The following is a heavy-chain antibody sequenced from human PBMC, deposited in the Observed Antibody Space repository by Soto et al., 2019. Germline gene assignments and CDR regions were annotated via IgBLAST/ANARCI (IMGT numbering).Heavy chain of an antibody. V-gene: IGHV3-7*01. Sequence: EVQLVESGGGLVQPGGSLRLSCAASGFTFSSYWMSWVRQAPGKGLEWVANIKQDGSEKYYVDSVKGRFTISRDNAKNSLYLQMNSLRAEDTAVYYCARVGGLSTVTTYYYYYCMDVWGQGTTVTVSS. CDR1: GFTFSSYW. CDR3: ARVGGLSTVTTYYYYYCMDV. D-gene: IGHD4-17*01. J-gene: IGHJ6*02. CDR2: IKQDGSEK.